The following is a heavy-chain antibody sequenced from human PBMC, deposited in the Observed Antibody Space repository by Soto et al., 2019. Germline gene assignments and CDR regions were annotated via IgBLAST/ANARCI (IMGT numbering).Heavy chain of an antibody. J-gene: IGHJ4*02. D-gene: IGHD6-19*01. V-gene: IGHV5-51*01. Sequence: PGDSLKISCKGSGYSFPSYWIGWVLQVPGKGLEWMGIIYTGDSDTRYSPSFQGQVTISADKSISTAYLQWSSLKASDTAIYYCAIRGDSQWLKFWGQGTLVTVSS. CDR1: GYSFPSYW. CDR3: AIRGDSQWLKF. CDR2: IYTGDSDT.